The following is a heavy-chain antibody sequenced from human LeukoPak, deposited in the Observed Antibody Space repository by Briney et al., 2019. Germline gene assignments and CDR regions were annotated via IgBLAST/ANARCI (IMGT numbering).Heavy chain of an antibody. J-gene: IGHJ6*03. D-gene: IGHD2-2*01. V-gene: IGHV3-23*01. CDR2: ISGSGGST. CDR3: AKTREYYYYYYMDV. CDR1: GFTFSHSW. Sequence: GGSLRLSCAASGFTFSHSWMSWVRQAPGKGLEWVSAISGSGGSTYYADSVKGRFTISRDNSKNTLYLQMNSLRAEDTAVYYCAKTREYYYYYYMDVWGKGTTVTVSS.